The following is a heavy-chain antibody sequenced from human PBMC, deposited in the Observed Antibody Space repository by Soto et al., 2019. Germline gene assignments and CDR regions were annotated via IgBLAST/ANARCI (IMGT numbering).Heavy chain of an antibody. Sequence: GGSLRLSCAASGFTFSSYSMSWVRQAPGKGLEWVSAITDSGGSTYYADSVKGRFTISRDNSKNTLYLQVNSLRAEDAAVYYCAKSRYFDWSPSEYYFDYWGQGTLVTVSS. V-gene: IGHV3-23*01. CDR2: ITDSGGST. D-gene: IGHD3-9*01. CDR1: GFTFSSYS. J-gene: IGHJ4*02. CDR3: AKSRYFDWSPSEYYFDY.